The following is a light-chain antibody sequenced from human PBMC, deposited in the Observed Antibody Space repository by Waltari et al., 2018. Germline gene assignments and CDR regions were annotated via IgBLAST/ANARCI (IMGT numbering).Light chain of an antibody. Sequence: DIQMTQSPSSVSASVGDRVTITCRASQDISTLLAWYQQKPGKAPKLLIYAASSLQSGVPSRFSGSGSGTDVTLTISSLQPEDFATYYCQQANSFPPMFTFGPGTKVDIK. CDR2: AAS. CDR1: QDISTL. V-gene: IGKV1D-12*01. CDR3: QQANSFPPMFT. J-gene: IGKJ3*01.